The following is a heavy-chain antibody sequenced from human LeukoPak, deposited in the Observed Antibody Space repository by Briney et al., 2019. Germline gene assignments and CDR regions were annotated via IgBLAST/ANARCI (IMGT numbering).Heavy chain of an antibody. D-gene: IGHD6-13*01. CDR3: ATLTGLEPHLYSSSWYYSKSLDY. J-gene: IGHJ4*02. Sequence: ASVKVSCKASGYTFTSYYMHWVRQAPGQGLEWMGIINPSGGSTSYAQRFQGRVTMTRDMSTSTVYMELSSLRSEDTAVYYCATLTGLEPHLYSSSWYYSKSLDYWGQGTLVTVSS. V-gene: IGHV1-46*01. CDR1: GYTFTSYY. CDR2: INPSGGST.